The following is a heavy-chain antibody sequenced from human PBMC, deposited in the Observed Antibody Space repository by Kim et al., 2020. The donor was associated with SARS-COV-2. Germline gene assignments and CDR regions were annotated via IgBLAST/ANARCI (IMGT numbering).Heavy chain of an antibody. Sequence: ASVKVSCKASGYTFTTYAMHWVRQAPGQRLEWMGWLNAGNGNTKCSQNFQGRVTITRDSSASTAYMQLSSLISEDTAVYYCVHSKDPPEADYNYGMDVWGQGTTVTVSS. V-gene: IGHV1-3*01. D-gene: IGHD2-15*01. CDR3: VHSKDPPEADYNYGMDV. CDR1: GYTFTTYA. CDR2: LNAGNGNT. J-gene: IGHJ6*02.